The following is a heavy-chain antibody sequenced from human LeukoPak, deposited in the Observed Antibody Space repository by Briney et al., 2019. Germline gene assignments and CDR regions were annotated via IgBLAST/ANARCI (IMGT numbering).Heavy chain of an antibody. CDR1: GYTFTSYD. D-gene: IGHD3-16*02. V-gene: IGHV1-8*01. CDR2: MNPNSGNT. J-gene: IGHJ4*02. CDR3: ARANLGYVWGSYLYFDY. Sequence: ASVKVSCKASGYTFTSYDVNWVRQATGQGLEWMGWMNPNSGNTGYAQKFQGRVTMTRNTSISTAYMELSSLRSEDTAVYYCARANLGYVWGSYLYFDYWGQGTLVTVSS.